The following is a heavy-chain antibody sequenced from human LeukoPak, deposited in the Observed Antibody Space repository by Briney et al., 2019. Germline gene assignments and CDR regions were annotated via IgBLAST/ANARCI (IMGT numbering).Heavy chain of an antibody. J-gene: IGHJ4*02. Sequence: SETLSLTCTVSGGSISTYYWSWIRQPPGKGLEWIGEINHSGSTNYNPSLKSRVTISVDTSKNQLSLKLSSVTAADTAVYYCARDRYYYGSGSYYSKKNYFDYWGQGTLVTVSS. CDR1: GGSISTYY. D-gene: IGHD3-10*01. V-gene: IGHV4-34*01. CDR2: INHSGST. CDR3: ARDRYYYGSGSYYSKKNYFDY.